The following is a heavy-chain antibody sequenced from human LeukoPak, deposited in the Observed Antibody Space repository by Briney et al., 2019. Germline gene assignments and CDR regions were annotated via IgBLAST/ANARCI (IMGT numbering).Heavy chain of an antibody. CDR2: ISGDGGST. Sequence: PGGSLRLSCAASGFTFEDYAMDWVRQAPGKGLEWVSLISGDGGSTYYADSVKGRFTISRDNSKNSLYLQMNSLRTEDTALYYCAKDMGDSYYYYYMDVWGKGTTVTVSS. J-gene: IGHJ6*03. CDR3: AKDMGDSYYYYYMDV. CDR1: GFTFEDYA. V-gene: IGHV3-43*02. D-gene: IGHD1-26*01.